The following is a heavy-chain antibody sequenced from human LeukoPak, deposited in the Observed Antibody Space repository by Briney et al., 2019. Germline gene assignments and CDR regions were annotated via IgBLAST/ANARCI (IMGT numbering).Heavy chain of an antibody. J-gene: IGHJ4*02. Sequence: GGSLRLSCAASGVTFSDYYMSWIRQAPGKGLEWVSYISSSGSTIYYADSVKGGFTISRDNAKNSLYLQMNSLRAEDTAVYYCARDNYYGSGSYGFDYWGQATLVTVSS. V-gene: IGHV3-11*01. CDR3: ARDNYYGSGSYGFDY. D-gene: IGHD3-10*01. CDR2: ISSSGSTI. CDR1: GVTFSDYY.